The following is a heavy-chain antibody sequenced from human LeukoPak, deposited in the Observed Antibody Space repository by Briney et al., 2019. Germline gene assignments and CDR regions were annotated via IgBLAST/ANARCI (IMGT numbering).Heavy chain of an antibody. Sequence: GGSLRLSCAASGFTFSTHSMNWVRQAPGKGLEWVSSISSSSSYIYYADSVKGRFTISRDNAMNSLYLQMNSLRAEDTAVYYCARDPTSDYYGSGSYLDYWGQGTLVTVSS. J-gene: IGHJ4*02. V-gene: IGHV3-21*01. D-gene: IGHD3-10*01. CDR1: GFTFSTHS. CDR3: ARDPTSDYYGSGSYLDY. CDR2: ISSSSSYI.